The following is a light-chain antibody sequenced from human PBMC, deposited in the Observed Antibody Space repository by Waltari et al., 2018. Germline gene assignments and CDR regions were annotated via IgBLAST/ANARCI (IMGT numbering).Light chain of an antibody. CDR2: EGS. CDR3: SSYAGSNPLV. CDR1: SSDVGTYNH. V-gene: IGLV2-8*01. J-gene: IGLJ2*01. Sequence: QSALTQPPSASGSPGQSVTISCTGTSSDVGTYNHVSWYQQHPGKAPKLIIYEGSTRPSGVPDRFSGSKSGNTASLTVSGLQAEDEAAYVCSSYAGSNPLVFGGGTKVTVL.